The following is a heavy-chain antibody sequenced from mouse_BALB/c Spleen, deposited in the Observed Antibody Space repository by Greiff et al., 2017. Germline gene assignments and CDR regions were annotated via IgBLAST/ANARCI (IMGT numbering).Heavy chain of an antibody. CDR1: GFTFSSFG. V-gene: IGHV5-17*02. CDR3: ARYDYDVGY. D-gene: IGHD2-4*01. J-gene: IGHJ3*01. CDR2: ISSGSSTI. Sequence: EVMLVESGGGLVQPGGSRKLSCAASGFTFSSFGMHWVRQAPEKGLEWVAYISSGSSTIYYADTVKGRFTISRDNPKNTLFLQMTSLRSEDTAMYYCARYDYDVGYWGQGTLVTVSA.